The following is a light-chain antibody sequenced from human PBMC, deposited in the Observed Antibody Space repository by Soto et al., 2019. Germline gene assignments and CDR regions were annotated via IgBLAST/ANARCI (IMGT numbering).Light chain of an antibody. Sequence: DIPMTQSPSTLSASVGDRVTITCRASQSISTWLAWYQQEPGKAPKLLIHKASSLQSGVPSRFSRSGSGTEFTLTISSLHPDDFATYYCQQYNSYSPTFGQGTRVEIK. CDR3: QQYNSYSPT. CDR2: KAS. J-gene: IGKJ1*01. V-gene: IGKV1-5*03. CDR1: QSISTW.